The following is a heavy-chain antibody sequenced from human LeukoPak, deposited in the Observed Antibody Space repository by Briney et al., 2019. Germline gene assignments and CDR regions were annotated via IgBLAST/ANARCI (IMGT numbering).Heavy chain of an antibody. V-gene: IGHV3-30-3*02. Sequence: GGSLRLSCAASGFTFSSYPMHWVRQAPGKGLEWVAVISYDGSNKYYADSVKGRFTISRDNSKNTLYLQMNSLRAEDTAVYYCAKDRRSYPDYWGQGTLVTVSS. CDR1: GFTFSSYP. J-gene: IGHJ4*02. CDR2: ISYDGSNK. D-gene: IGHD1-26*01. CDR3: AKDRRSYPDY.